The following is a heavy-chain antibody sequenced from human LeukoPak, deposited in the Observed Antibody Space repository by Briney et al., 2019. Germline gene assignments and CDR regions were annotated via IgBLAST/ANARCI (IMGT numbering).Heavy chain of an antibody. V-gene: IGHV5-10-1*01. CDR1: GYRFTSYW. CDR3: ASHSSGWSIWDY. J-gene: IGHJ4*02. CDR2: IDPSDSCT. D-gene: IGHD6-19*01. Sequence: GESLEISCKGSGYRFTSYWISWVRQMPGKGLEWMGRIDPSDSCTNYSPSFQGHVTISADKSISTAYLQWSSLKASDTAMYYCASHSSGWSIWDYWGQGTLVTVSS.